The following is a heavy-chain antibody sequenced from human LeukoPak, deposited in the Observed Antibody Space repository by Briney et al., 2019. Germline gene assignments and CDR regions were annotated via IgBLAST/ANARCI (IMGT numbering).Heavy chain of an antibody. Sequence: PGGSLRLSCAASGFTFSSYSMNWVRQAPGKGLEWVSYISSSSSTIYYADSVKGRFTISRDNAKNSLYLQMNSQRAEDTAVYYCARDAHVGAFDIWGQGTMVTVSS. CDR3: ARDAHVGAFDI. V-gene: IGHV3-48*01. CDR1: GFTFSSYS. J-gene: IGHJ3*02. CDR2: ISSSSSTI.